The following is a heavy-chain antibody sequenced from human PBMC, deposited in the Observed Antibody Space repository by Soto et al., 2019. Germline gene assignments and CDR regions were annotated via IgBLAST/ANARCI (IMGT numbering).Heavy chain of an antibody. J-gene: IGHJ6*04. V-gene: IGHV3-30*10. CDR1: GFTFRNHA. Sequence: PGVSRRLSWAASGFTFRNHAVHWVRPAPGKGLECLAVIAYDGSNAFYRDSVKGRFTISRDNSKNTLYLHMNSLRSEDTGVYYCARGDREDILVVVGARPGEYGIDIWGKGTTVPVSS. D-gene: IGHD2-15*01. CDR2: IAYDGSNA. CDR3: ARGDREDILVVVGARPGEYGIDI.